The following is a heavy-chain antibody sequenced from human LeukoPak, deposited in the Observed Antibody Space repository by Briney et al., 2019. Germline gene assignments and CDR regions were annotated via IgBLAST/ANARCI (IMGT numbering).Heavy chain of an antibody. D-gene: IGHD5-12*01. J-gene: IGHJ4*02. CDR1: GGTFSSYA. Sequence: GASVKVSCKASGGTFSSYAISWVRQAPGQGLEWMGRIIPILGIANYAQKFQGRVTITADKSTSTAYMELSSLRSEDTAVYYCAASAGAVATGVDYWGQGTLVTVSS. CDR3: AASAGAVATGVDY. V-gene: IGHV1-69*04. CDR2: IIPILGIA.